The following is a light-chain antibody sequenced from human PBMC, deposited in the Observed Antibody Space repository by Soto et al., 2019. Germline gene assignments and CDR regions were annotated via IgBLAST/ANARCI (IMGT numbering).Light chain of an antibody. Sequence: EIVLTQSPGTLSVSPGERATLSCRASQTISSNNLAWYQQKPGQAPSLLIYGTSSRATGIPDRFSGSGSGTDFTLTLSRLEPEDSAINYCQQYGSWTFGQGTKVEI. CDR3: QQYGSWT. V-gene: IGKV3-20*01. CDR2: GTS. CDR1: QTISSNN. J-gene: IGKJ1*01.